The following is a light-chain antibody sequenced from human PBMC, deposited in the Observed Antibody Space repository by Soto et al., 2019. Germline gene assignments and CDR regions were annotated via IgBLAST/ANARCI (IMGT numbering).Light chain of an antibody. CDR2: EGS. CDR3: CSYAGSSTFV. V-gene: IGLV2-23*01. CDR1: SSDVGSYNL. J-gene: IGLJ1*01. Sequence: LTQPASVSGSPGQSITISCTGTSSDVGSYNLVSWYQQHPGKAPKLMIYEGSKRPSGVSNRFSGSKSGNTASLTISGLQAEDEADYYCCSYAGSSTFVFGTGTKVTV.